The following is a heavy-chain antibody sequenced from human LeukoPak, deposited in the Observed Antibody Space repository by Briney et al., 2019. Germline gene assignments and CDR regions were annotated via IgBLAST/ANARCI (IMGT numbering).Heavy chain of an antibody. CDR2: ISYDGSNK. V-gene: IGHV3-30*18. Sequence: GGSLRLSCEASGFTFSSYGMHWVRQAPGKGLEWEAVISYDGSNKYYADSVKGRFTISRDNSKNTLYLQMNSLRAEDTAVYYCAKVPSITGTTYSGDYWGQGTLVTVSS. J-gene: IGHJ4*02. CDR3: AKVPSITGTTYSGDY. CDR1: GFTFSSYG. D-gene: IGHD1-7*01.